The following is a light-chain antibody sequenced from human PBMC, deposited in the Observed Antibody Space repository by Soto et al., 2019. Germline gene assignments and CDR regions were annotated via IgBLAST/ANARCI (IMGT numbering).Light chain of an antibody. CDR1: QYINTR. Sequence: VMTQSQATLSSFPGDRVTLSCRASQYINTRLAWYQHRPGQAPRLLIYQTSIRAAGIPARFSASGSGTDFTLTISDVQPEDFALYYCHQRQSWPRTFGQATRWIS. J-gene: IGKJ1*01. CDR2: QTS. CDR3: HQRQSWPRT. V-gene: IGKV3-11*01.